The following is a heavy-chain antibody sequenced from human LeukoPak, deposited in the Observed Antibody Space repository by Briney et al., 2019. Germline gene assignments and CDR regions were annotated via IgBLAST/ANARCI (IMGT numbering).Heavy chain of an antibody. CDR2: ISGSGGST. Sequence: RLACAAPGFTVSRYRRWRVRQKTGKGLEWVSAISGSGGSTYYADSVKGRFTISRDNSKNTLYLQMNSLRAEDTAVYYCAKGAFYDSSGYLTNWFDPWGQGTLVTVSS. CDR3: AKGAFYDSSGYLTNWFDP. V-gene: IGHV3-23*01. J-gene: IGHJ5*02. CDR1: GFTVSRYR. D-gene: IGHD3-22*01.